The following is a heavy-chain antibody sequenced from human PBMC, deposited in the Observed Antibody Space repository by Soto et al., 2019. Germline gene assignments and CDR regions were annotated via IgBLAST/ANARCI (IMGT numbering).Heavy chain of an antibody. D-gene: IGHD3-3*01. J-gene: IGHJ5*02. V-gene: IGHV2-5*02. CDR1: GFSFSTSGVG. CDR3: AHSPPREHYDFWSGYYSGWFDP. Sequence: SGPTLVNPTQTLTLTCTFSGFSFSTSGVGVGWIRQPPGKALEWLALIYWDDDKRYSPSLKSRLTITKDTSKNQVVLTMTNMDPVDTATYYCAHSPPREHYDFWSGYYSGWFDPWGQGTLVTVSS. CDR2: IYWDDDK.